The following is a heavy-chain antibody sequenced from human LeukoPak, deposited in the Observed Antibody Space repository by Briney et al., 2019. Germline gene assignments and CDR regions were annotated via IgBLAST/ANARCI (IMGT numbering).Heavy chain of an antibody. J-gene: IGHJ4*02. Sequence: ASVKVSCKASGYTFTSYYMHWVRQAPGQGLEWMGIINPSGGSTSYAQKFQGRVTMTRDMSTSTVYMELSSLRSEDTAVYYCARNVESDSDSGYDKGPFDYWGQGTLVTVSS. CDR2: INPSGGST. CDR3: ARNVESDSDSGYDKGPFDY. CDR1: GYTFTSYY. V-gene: IGHV1-46*01. D-gene: IGHD5-12*01.